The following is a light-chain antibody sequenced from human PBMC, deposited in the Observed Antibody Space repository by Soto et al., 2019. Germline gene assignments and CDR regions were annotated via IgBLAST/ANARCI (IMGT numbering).Light chain of an antibody. V-gene: IGLV2-14*01. CDR2: EVT. CDR1: SSDVGGYNY. CDR3: NSYKTSATYV. J-gene: IGLJ1*01. Sequence: QSVLTQPASVSGSPGQSITISCTGTSSDVGGYNYVSWYQHHPGEAPKLIIFEVTKRPSGVPYRFSGSKSANTASLTISGPQAEDEADYFCNSYKTSATYVFGSGTKVTVL.